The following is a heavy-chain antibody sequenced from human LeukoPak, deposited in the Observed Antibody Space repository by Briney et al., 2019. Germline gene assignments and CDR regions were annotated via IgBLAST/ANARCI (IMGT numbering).Heavy chain of an antibody. Sequence: SETLSLTCTVSGGSISSYYWSWIRQPPGKGLEWIGYIFNSGRTNYNPSLRSRVTMSVDTSKNQFSLKLSSVTAADTAVYYCARLRIAARLFDYWGQGTLVTVSS. CDR1: GGSISSYY. V-gene: IGHV4-59*08. CDR2: IFNSGRT. D-gene: IGHD6-6*01. CDR3: ARLRIAARLFDY. J-gene: IGHJ4*02.